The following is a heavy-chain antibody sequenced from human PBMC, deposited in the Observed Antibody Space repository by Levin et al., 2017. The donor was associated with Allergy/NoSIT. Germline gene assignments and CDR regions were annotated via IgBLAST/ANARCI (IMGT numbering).Heavy chain of an antibody. Sequence: GESLKISCKASGYSFTAYWIAWVRQMPGKGPEWMGIIYPGDSDTRYSPSFQGQVTISADKSISTAYLQWSSLRASDSAIYYCARRIGSSWSTFDFWGQGTLVTVSS. V-gene: IGHV5-51*01. D-gene: IGHD6-13*01. CDR1: GYSFTAYW. J-gene: IGHJ4*02. CDR2: IYPGDSDT. CDR3: ARRIGSSWSTFDF.